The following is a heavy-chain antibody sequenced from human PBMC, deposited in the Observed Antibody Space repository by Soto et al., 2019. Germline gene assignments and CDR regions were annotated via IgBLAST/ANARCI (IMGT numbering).Heavy chain of an antibody. Sequence: GGSLRLSCAASGFTFSSYGMHWVRQAPGKGLEWVAVIWYDGSNKYYADSVKDRFTISRDNSKNTLYLQMNSLRAEDTAVYYCARDPLNCSSTSCYYMDVWGKGTTVTVSS. CDR3: ARDPLNCSSTSCYYMDV. J-gene: IGHJ6*03. CDR1: GFTFSSYG. D-gene: IGHD2-2*01. CDR2: IWYDGSNK. V-gene: IGHV3-33*08.